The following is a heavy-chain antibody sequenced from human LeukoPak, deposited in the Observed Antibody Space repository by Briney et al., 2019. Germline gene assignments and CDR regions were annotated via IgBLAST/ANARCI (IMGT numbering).Heavy chain of an antibody. V-gene: IGHV3-7*01. J-gene: IGHJ4*02. CDR2: IKQDGSEK. Sequence: PGGSLRLSCAASGFTFSNYWMSWVRQAPGKGLEWVANIKQDGSEKYYADSVKGRFTISRDNAKNSLYLQMNSLRAEDTAVYYCARIKEVTTPDYWGQGTLVTVSS. CDR3: ARIKEVTTPDY. D-gene: IGHD4-17*01. CDR1: GFTFSNYW.